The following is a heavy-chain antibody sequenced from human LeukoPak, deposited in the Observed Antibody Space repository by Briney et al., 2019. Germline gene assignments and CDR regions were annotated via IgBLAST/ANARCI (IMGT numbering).Heavy chain of an antibody. D-gene: IGHD3-22*01. V-gene: IGHV4-34*01. CDR1: GGSFSGYY. CDR2: INHSGST. J-gene: IGHJ2*01. CDR3: EREARYYDSSGYNWYFDL. Sequence: PSETLSLTCAVYGGSFSGYYWSWIRQPPGKGLEWIGEINHSGSTNYNPSLKSRVTISVDTSKNQFSLKLSSVTAADTAVYYCEREARYYDSSGYNWYFDLWGRGTLVTVSS.